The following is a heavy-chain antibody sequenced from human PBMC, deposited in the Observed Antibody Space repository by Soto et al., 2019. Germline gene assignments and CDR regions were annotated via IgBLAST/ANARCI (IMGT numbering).Heavy chain of an antibody. CDR1: GFTFSSYW. Sequence: EAQLEQSGGGLIQPGGSMRLSCAASGFTFSSYWMHWVRQAPGKGLVWVSSIKPDGSLTPYADSVRGRFTISRDNAKNTVYLQINSLRAEDTAVYYWARDEGVPMVRGYDKWGQGTLVAVSS. CDR3: ARDEGVPMVRGYDK. V-gene: IGHV3-74*03. CDR2: IKPDGSLT. J-gene: IGHJ4*02. D-gene: IGHD3-10*01.